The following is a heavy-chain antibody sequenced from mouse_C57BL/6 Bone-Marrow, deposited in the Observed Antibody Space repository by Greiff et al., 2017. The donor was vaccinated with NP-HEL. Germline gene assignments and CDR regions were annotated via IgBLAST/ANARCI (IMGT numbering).Heavy chain of an antibody. CDR2: IHPNSGST. CDR1: GYTFTSYW. Sequence: QVQLQQPGAELVKPVASVKLSCKASGYTFTSYWMHWVKQRPGQGLEWIGMIHPNSGSTNYNEKFKSKATLTVDKSSSTAYMQLSSLTSEDSAVYYCARSSPGYFDYWGQGTTLTVSS. J-gene: IGHJ2*01. CDR3: ARSSPGYFDY. V-gene: IGHV1-64*01. D-gene: IGHD6-1*01.